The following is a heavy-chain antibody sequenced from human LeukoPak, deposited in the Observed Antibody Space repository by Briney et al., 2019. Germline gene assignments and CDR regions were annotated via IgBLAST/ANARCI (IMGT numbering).Heavy chain of an antibody. D-gene: IGHD2-21*02. CDR2: IWYDGSNK. Sequence: GGSLRLSCAASGFTFSSYGMHWVRQAPGKGLEWVAVIWYDGSNKYYADSVKGRFTISRDNAKNTLYLQMNSLRAEDTAVYYCARGPLAYCGGDCYSVLGYWGQGTLVTVSS. CDR1: GFTFSSYG. V-gene: IGHV3-33*01. CDR3: ARGPLAYCGGDCYSVLGY. J-gene: IGHJ4*02.